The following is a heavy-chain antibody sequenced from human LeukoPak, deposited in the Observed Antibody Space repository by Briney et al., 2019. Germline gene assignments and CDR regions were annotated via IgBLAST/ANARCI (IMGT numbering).Heavy chain of an antibody. D-gene: IGHD3-22*01. CDR3: ARDPNTYYYDSSGPACDY. Sequence: ASVKVSCKASGYTFTGYYMHWVRQAPGQGLEWMGWINPNSGGTNYAQTFQGRVTMTRDTSISTAYMELSRLRSDDTAVYYCARDPNTYYYDSSGPACDYWGQGTLVTVSS. CDR1: GYTFTGYY. J-gene: IGHJ4*02. CDR2: INPNSGGT. V-gene: IGHV1-2*02.